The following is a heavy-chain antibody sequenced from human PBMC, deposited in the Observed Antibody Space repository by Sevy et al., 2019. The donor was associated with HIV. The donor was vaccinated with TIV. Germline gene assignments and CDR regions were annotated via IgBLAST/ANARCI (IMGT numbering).Heavy chain of an antibody. V-gene: IGHV3-15*01. CDR1: GFTFSNAW. Sequence: GGSLRLSCAASGFTFSNAWMSWVRQSPGKGLEWVGRIRSKAGGGTTDYATIGKGKFTISRDDSSDIHYLQLNILETEDTAVYYCTTDHRRDGIVVVPFEYWGQGTLVTVSS. CDR3: TTDHRRDGIVVVPFEY. D-gene: IGHD2-15*01. J-gene: IGHJ4*02. CDR2: IRSKAGGGTT.